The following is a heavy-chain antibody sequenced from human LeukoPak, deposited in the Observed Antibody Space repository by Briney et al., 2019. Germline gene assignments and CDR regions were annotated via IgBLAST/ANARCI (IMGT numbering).Heavy chain of an antibody. Sequence: SGTLSLTCAVSGGSISSSNWWSWVRQPPAKGLEWIGEIYHSGSTNYNPSLKGRVTISVDKSKNQFSLKLSSVTAADTAVYYCARDLHYGSGSYSFDYWGQGTLVTVSS. CDR2: IYHSGST. J-gene: IGHJ4*02. CDR1: GGSISSSNW. D-gene: IGHD3-10*01. CDR3: ARDLHYGSGSYSFDY. V-gene: IGHV4-4*02.